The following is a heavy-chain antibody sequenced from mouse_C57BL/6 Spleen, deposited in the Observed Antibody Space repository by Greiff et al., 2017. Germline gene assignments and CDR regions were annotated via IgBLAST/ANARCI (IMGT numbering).Heavy chain of an antibody. Sequence: QVQLQQSGAELARPGASVKLSCKASGYTFTRYGISWVKQRTGQGLEWIGEIYPRSGNTYYNEKFKGKATLTADKSSSTAYMELRSLTSEDSAVYFCARDVELSPSFAYWGQGTLVTVSA. CDR3: ARDVELSPSFAY. D-gene: IGHD4-1*01. J-gene: IGHJ3*01. CDR1: GYTFTRYG. V-gene: IGHV1-81*01. CDR2: IYPRSGNT.